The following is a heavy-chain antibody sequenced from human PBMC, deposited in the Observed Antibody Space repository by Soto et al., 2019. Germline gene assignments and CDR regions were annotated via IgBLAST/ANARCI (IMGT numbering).Heavy chain of an antibody. CDR1: GFTFSSYA. V-gene: IGHV3-23*01. Sequence: EVQLLESGGGLVQPGGSLRLSCAASGFTFSSYAMSWVRQAPGKGLEWVSAISGSGGSTYYADSVKGRFTISRDNSKNALYLQMKSLRAEDTAVYYCAKPSVPRQRKTVTFDFWGQGTLVTVSS. CDR2: ISGSGGST. CDR3: AKPSVPRQRKTVTFDF. J-gene: IGHJ5*01. D-gene: IGHD4-17*01.